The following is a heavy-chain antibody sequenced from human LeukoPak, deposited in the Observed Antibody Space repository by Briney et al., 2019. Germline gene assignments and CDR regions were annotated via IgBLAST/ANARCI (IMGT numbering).Heavy chain of an antibody. J-gene: IGHJ4*02. CDR1: GFTFSDYY. Sequence: KPGGSLRLSCAASGFTFSDYYMSRIRQAPGKGLEWVSYISSSGSTIYYADSVKGRFTISRDNAKNSLYLQMNSLRAEDTAVYYCARGGGYCSSTSSCGYFDYWGQGTLVTVSS. CDR3: ARGGGYCSSTSSCGYFDY. V-gene: IGHV3-11*01. CDR2: ISSSGSTI. D-gene: IGHD2-2*03.